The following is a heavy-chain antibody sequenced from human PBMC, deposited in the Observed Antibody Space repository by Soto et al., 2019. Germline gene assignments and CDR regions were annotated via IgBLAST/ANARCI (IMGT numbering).Heavy chain of an antibody. D-gene: IGHD1-26*01. V-gene: IGHV4-34*01. CDR3: ARGSGSYSYGMDV. J-gene: IGHJ6*02. Sequence: SETLSLTCAVYGGSFSGYYWSWIRQPPGKGLEWIGEINHSGSTNYNPSLKSRVTISVDTSKNQFSLKLSSVTAADTAVYYCARGSGSYSYGMDVWGQGTTVTVSS. CDR1: GGSFSGYY. CDR2: INHSGST.